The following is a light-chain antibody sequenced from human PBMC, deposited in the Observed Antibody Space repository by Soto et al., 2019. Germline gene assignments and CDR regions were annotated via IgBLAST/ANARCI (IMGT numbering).Light chain of an antibody. CDR2: GAS. V-gene: IGKV3-20*01. Sequence: EIVLTQSPGTLSLSPGERATLSCRASKSVSSSYLAWYQQKPGQAPRLLIYGASNRATGIPDKFSGSGSGTDFTLTISTLENEDLGGGYCHQYGSSPRTFGQGTQVEIK. CDR1: KSVSSSY. J-gene: IGKJ1*01. CDR3: HQYGSSPRT.